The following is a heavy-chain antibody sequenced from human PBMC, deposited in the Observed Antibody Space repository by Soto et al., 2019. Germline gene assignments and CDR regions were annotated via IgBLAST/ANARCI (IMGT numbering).Heavy chain of an antibody. CDR3: APDKDRLHLRGNYYYAMDV. CDR2: IIPIFPTP. J-gene: IGHJ6*02. CDR1: GGTFGNSA. V-gene: IGHV1-69*12. D-gene: IGHD6-25*01. Sequence: QVQLVQSGAEVKKPGSSVTVSCKASGGTFGNSAISWVRQAPGQGLEWMGGIIPIFPTPTYAQKFKGRVTNTADESTSISYMELTSLRSADTAVYYCAPDKDRLHLRGNYYYAMDVWGQGTTVTVSS.